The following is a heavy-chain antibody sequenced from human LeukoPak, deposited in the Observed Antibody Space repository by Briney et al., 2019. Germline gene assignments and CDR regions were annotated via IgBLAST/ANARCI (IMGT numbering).Heavy chain of an antibody. CDR1: GFTFSSYW. CDR2: INTDGSST. V-gene: IGHV3-74*01. J-gene: IGHJ4*02. Sequence: PGGSLRLSCAASGFTFSSYWMHWVRQTPGKGLVWVSRINTDGSSTSYADSVKGRFTISRDNAKNTLYLQMNSLRAEDTDVYYCARVSSSSWWALDYWGQGTLVTVSS. CDR3: ARVSSSSWWALDY. D-gene: IGHD6-13*01.